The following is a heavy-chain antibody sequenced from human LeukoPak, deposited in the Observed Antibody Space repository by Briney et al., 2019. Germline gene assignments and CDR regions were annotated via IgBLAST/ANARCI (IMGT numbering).Heavy chain of an antibody. CDR1: GYTFTSYG. Sequence: ASVKVSCKASGYTFTSYGISWVRQAPGQGLEWMGWISAYNGNTNYAQKLQGRVTMTTDTSTSTAYMELRSLRSDDTAVYYCARAGPVVPAATPFDYWGQGALVTVSS. J-gene: IGHJ4*02. CDR3: ARAGPVVPAATPFDY. V-gene: IGHV1-18*01. CDR2: ISAYNGNT. D-gene: IGHD2-2*01.